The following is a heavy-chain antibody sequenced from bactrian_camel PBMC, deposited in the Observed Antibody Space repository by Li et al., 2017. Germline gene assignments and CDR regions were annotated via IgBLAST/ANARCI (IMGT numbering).Heavy chain of an antibody. CDR2: IATRGTTT. Sequence: HVQLVESGGGSVQAGGSLRLSCVLSGSTYSSNCMGWFRQAPGKDREGVAAIATRGTTTYYADSVKGRFTISQDNAKSTVYLSMNNLKPEDSAMYYCAAGIPPYGETCIRNYRLFTYWGKETQVTVS. J-gene: IGHJ4*01. D-gene: IGHD2*01. CDR1: GSTYSSNC. CDR3: AAGIPPYGETCIRNYRLFTY. V-gene: IGHV3S1*01.